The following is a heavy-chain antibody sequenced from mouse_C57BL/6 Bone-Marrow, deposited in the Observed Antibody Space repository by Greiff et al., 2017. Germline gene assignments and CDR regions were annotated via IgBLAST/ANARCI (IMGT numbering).Heavy chain of an antibody. CDR1: GYTFTDYY. J-gene: IGHJ2*01. CDR3: ARDWDEDY. V-gene: IGHV1-19*01. Sequence: VQLQQSGPVLVKPGASVKMSCKASGYTFTDYYMNWVKQSHGKSLEWIGVINPYNGGTSYNQKFKGKAILTVDKSSSTAYMELNSLTSEDSAVYYLARDWDEDYWDRGTTLTVSS. D-gene: IGHD4-1*01. CDR2: INPYNGGT.